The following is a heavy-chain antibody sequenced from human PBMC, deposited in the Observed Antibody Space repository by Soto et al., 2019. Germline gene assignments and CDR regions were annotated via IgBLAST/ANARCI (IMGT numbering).Heavy chain of an antibody. J-gene: IGHJ5*02. D-gene: IGHD3-16*01. CDR3: ASGGNWFDP. CDR2: LDQGGGGK. V-gene: IGHV3-7*05. Sequence: EVQLVESGGGLVQPGGALGPSCGAAEFSFSGHWMARGRQAPGKGLEWGANLDQGGGGKHYVDSVKGRFTISRDNAKNSLYLQMNSLRAEDTAVYYCASGGNWFDPWGQGTLVTVSS. CDR1: EFSFSGHW.